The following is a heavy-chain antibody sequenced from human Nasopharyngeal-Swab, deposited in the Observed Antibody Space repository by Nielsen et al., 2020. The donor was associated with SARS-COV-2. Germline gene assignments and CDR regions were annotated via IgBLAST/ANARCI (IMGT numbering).Heavy chain of an antibody. J-gene: IGHJ6*03. V-gene: IGHV7-4-1*02. Sequence: ASVKVSCKASGYTFTSYAMNWVRQAPGQGLEWMGWINTNTGNPTYAQGFTGRFVFSLDTSVSTAYLQISSLKAEDTAVYYCARDDYGGYGVGYYYYYMDVWGKGTTVTVSS. D-gene: IGHD4-17*01. CDR2: INTNTGNP. CDR3: ARDDYGGYGVGYYYYYMDV. CDR1: GYTFTSYA.